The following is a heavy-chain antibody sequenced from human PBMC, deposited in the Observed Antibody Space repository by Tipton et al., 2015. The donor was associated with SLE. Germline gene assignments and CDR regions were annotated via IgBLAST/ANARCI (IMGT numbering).Heavy chain of an antibody. J-gene: IGHJ5*01. CDR3: IKDRYGDYGYNWFDS. Sequence: SLRLSCEASGFTFNDYAMHWVRQAPGKGLEWVSGISWNSVTLGYADSVKGRFAISRDNAKNALYLQMNSLRVEDTALYYCIKDRYGDYGYNWFDSWGQGTLVTVSS. CDR2: ISWNSVTL. D-gene: IGHD4-17*01. V-gene: IGHV3-9*01. CDR1: GFTFNDYA.